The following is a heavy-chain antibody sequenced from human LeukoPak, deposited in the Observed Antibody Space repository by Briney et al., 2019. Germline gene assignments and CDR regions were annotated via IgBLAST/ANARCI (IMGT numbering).Heavy chain of an antibody. CDR2: IYYSGST. V-gene: IGHV4-59*08. CDR1: GGSISSYY. D-gene: IGHD4-11*01. Sequence: KTSDTLSLTCTVSGGSISSYYWSWIRQPPGKGLEWIGYIYYSGSTNYNPSLKSRVTISVDTSKNQFSLKLSSVTAADTAVYYCARYGTTVTRAFDIWGQGTMVTVSS. J-gene: IGHJ3*02. CDR3: ARYGTTVTRAFDI.